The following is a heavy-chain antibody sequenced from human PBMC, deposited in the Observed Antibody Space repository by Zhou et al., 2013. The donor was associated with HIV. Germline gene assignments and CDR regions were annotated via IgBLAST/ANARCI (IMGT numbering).Heavy chain of an antibody. CDR3: AREVSSSSSWFDP. CDR1: GYNFTANY. V-gene: IGHV1-2*02. D-gene: IGHD6-6*01. CDR2: INPQSGDT. Sequence: QMHLVQSGTEVRKPGTSVKVSCKASGYNFTANYINWVRQAPGKGLEWMGWINPQSGDTKVARRLTGRVTMTHDTSTATVYMSLSRLRSDDTAIFYCAREVSSSSSWFDPWGPGTLVTVSS. J-gene: IGHJ5*02.